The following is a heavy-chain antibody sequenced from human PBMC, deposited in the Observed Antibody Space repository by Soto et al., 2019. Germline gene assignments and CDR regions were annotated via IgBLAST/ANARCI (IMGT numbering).Heavy chain of an antibody. V-gene: IGHV1-69*01. Sequence: QVQLVQSGAEVKKPGSSVKVSCKASGGTFSSYAISWVRQAPGQGLEWMGGIIPIFGTANYAQKFQGRVTITADESTSTVYMELSSLRSEDTAVYYCAREVIGYFYDSRGYTSYYYYYGMDVWGQGTTVTVSS. CDR3: AREVIGYFYDSRGYTSYYYYYGMDV. J-gene: IGHJ6*02. CDR1: GGTFSSYA. CDR2: IIPIFGTA. D-gene: IGHD3-22*01.